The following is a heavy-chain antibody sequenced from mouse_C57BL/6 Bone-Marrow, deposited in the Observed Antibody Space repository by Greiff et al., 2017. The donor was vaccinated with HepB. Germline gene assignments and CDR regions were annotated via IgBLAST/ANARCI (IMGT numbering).Heavy chain of an antibody. CDR3: TTNYYGYYFDY. CDR2: IDPENGDT. D-gene: IGHD1-1*01. J-gene: IGHJ2*01. Sequence: SGAELVRPGASVKLSCTASGFNIKDDYMHWVKQRPEQGLEWIGWIDPENGDTEYASKFQGKATITADTSSNTAYLQLSSLTSEDTAVYYCTTNYYGYYFDYWGQGTTLTVSS. V-gene: IGHV14-4*01. CDR1: GFNIKDDY.